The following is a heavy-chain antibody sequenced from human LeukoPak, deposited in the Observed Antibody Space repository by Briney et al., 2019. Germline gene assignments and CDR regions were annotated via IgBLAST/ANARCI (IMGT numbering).Heavy chain of an antibody. J-gene: IGHJ6*02. CDR1: GYTFTSYD. CDR2: MNPNSGNT. D-gene: IGHD6-13*01. V-gene: IGHV1-8*01. Sequence: ASVKVSCKASGYTFTSYDINWVRQATGQGLEWMGWMNPNSGNTGYAQKFQGRVTMTRNTSISTAYMELSSLGSEDTAVYYCARFSFGSSWHEPYYYYYGMDVWGQGTTVTVSS. CDR3: ARFSFGSSWHEPYYYYYGMDV.